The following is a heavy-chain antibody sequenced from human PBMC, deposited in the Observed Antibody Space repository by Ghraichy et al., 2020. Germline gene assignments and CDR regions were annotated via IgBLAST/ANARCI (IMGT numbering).Heavy chain of an antibody. CDR2: ISSSGSTI. J-gene: IGHJ6*02. CDR1: GFTFSSYE. Sequence: SLRLSCAASGFTFSSYEMNWVRQAPGKGLEWVSYISSSGSTIYYADSVKGRFTISRDNAKNSLYLQMNSLRAEDTAVYYCARSLLWFGELSGYYYGMDVWGQGTTVTVSS. V-gene: IGHV3-48*03. D-gene: IGHD3-10*01. CDR3: ARSLLWFGELSGYYYGMDV.